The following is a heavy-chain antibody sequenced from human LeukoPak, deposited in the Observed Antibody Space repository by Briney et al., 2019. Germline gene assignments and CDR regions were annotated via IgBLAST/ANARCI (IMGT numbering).Heavy chain of an antibody. D-gene: IGHD1-26*01. CDR2: IYTSGST. CDR3: ASGLVSGGATTFDY. Sequence: PSQTLSLTCTVSGGSISSGSYYWSWIRQPAGKGLEWIGRIYTSGSTNYNPSLKSQVTISVDTSKNQFSLKLSSVTAADTAVYYCASGLVSGGATTFDYWGQGTLVTVSS. CDR1: GGSISSGSYY. J-gene: IGHJ4*02. V-gene: IGHV4-61*02.